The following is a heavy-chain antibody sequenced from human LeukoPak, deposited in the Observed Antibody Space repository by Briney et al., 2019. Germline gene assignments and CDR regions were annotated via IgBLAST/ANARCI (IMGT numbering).Heavy chain of an antibody. CDR1: GGSFSGYY. V-gene: IGHV4-34*01. Sequence: SETLSLTCAVYGGSFSGYYWSWIRQPPGKGLEWIGEINHSGSTNYNPSLKSRVTITVDTSKNQFSLELSSVTAADTAVYYCAACGDDAFDIWGQGPMDTVSS. CDR2: INHSGST. CDR3: AACGDDAFDI. J-gene: IGHJ3*02. D-gene: IGHD7-27*01.